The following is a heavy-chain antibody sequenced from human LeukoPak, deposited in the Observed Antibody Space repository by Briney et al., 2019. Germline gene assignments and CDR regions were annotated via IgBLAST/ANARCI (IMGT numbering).Heavy chain of an antibody. CDR3: ARETDNTWAYAFDI. D-gene: IGHD1-14*01. V-gene: IGHV3-21*01. CDR2: ISSSSSYI. Sequence: GGSLRLSCAASGFTFSSYSMNWVRQAPGKGLEWVSTISSSSSYIYYADSVKGRFTISRDNAKNSLYLQMNSLRAEDTAVYYCARETDNTWAYAFDIWGQGTMVTVSS. J-gene: IGHJ3*02. CDR1: GFTFSSYS.